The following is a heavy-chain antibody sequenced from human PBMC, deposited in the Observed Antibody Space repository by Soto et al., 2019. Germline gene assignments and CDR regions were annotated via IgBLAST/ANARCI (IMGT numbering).Heavy chain of an antibody. V-gene: IGHV3-48*02. Sequence: EVQLVESGGGLVQPGGSLRLSCAASGFTFSSYSMNWVRQAPGKGLEWVSYISSSSSTIYYADSVKGRFTISRDNAKISLYLQMNSLRDEDTAVYYCAREAPRDLNWFEPWGQGTLVTVSS. CDR2: ISSSSSTI. J-gene: IGHJ5*02. CDR3: AREAPRDLNWFEP. CDR1: GFTFSSYS.